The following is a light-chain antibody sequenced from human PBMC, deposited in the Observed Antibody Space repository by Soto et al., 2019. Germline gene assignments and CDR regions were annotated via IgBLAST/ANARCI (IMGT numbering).Light chain of an antibody. CDR3: AAWDDSLRVVL. CDR1: SSDIGNYDF. V-gene: IGLV2-14*01. Sequence: QSALTQPASVSGSPGQSITISCTGTSSDIGNYDFVSWYQQVPGTAPKAMIYEVSSRPSGVSNRFSGSKSGTSGSLTISGLRFEDEADYYCAAWDDSLRVVLFGGGTKVTVL. J-gene: IGLJ2*01. CDR2: EVS.